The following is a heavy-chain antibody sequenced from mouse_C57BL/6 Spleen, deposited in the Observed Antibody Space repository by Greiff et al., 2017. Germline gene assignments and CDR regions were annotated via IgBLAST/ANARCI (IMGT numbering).Heavy chain of an antibody. CDR3: ARVGYPYYFDY. J-gene: IGHJ2*01. CDR1: GFTFSDYY. Sequence: EVKLMESGGGLVQPGGSLKLSCAASGFTFSDYYMYWVRQTPEKRLEWVAYISNGGGSTYYPDTVKGRFTISRDNAKNTLYLQMSRLKSEDTAMYYCARVGYPYYFDYWGQGTTLTVSS. CDR2: ISNGGGST. V-gene: IGHV5-12*01. D-gene: IGHD2-2*01.